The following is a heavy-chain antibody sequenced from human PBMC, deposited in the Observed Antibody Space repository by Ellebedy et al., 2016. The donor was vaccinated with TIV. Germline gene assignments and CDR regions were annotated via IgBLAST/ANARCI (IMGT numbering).Heavy chain of an antibody. D-gene: IGHD3-9*01. Sequence: MPSETLSLTCTVSGGSTDGYYWTRIRQPPGKGLEWIGYIYYRGYTNYRPSFMSRVTISVDTSKNQVSLKLFSVTTADTAVYFCARVHEYKDILTADWHFGMDVWGQGTTVTVSS. CDR2: IYYRGYT. J-gene: IGHJ6*02. V-gene: IGHV4-59*01. CDR3: ARVHEYKDILTADWHFGMDV. CDR1: GGSTDGYY.